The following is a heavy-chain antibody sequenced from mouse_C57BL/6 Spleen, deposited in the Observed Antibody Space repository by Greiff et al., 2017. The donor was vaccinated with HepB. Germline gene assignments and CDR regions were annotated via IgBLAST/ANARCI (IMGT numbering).Heavy chain of an antibody. J-gene: IGHJ2*01. CDR1: GYTFTTYP. CDR3: ARRDDYDRGFDY. Sequence: QVQLQQSGAELVKPGASVKMSCKASGYTFTTYPIEWMKQNHGKSLEWIGNFHPYNDDTKYNEKFKGKATLTVVKSSSTVYLELSRLTSDDSAVYYCARRDDYDRGFDYWGQGTTLTVSS. CDR2: FHPYNDDT. V-gene: IGHV1-47*01. D-gene: IGHD2-4*01.